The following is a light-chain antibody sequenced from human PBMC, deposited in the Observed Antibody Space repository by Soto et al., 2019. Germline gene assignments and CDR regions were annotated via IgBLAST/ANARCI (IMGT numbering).Light chain of an antibody. CDR1: QSVSSY. CDR2: DAS. V-gene: IGKV3-11*01. J-gene: IGKJ4*01. Sequence: EIVLTQYPATLSLSPGERATLSCRASQSVSSYLVWYQQKPGQAPRLLIYDASSRATGIPARFSGSGSGTDFTLTISSLEPEDFPIYYCQQRSNWPLTFGGGTKVDIK. CDR3: QQRSNWPLT.